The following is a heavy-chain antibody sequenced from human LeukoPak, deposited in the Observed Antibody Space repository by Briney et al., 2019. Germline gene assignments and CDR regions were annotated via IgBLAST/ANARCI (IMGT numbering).Heavy chain of an antibody. V-gene: IGHV3-66*02. CDR2: IYSGDDT. Sequence: GGSLRLSCAASGFTVSSNYMNWVRRAPGKGLEWVSIIYSGDDTYYADSVKGRFTISRDNSKNTLYLQMNSLRAEDTAVYYCARGPGSSWYSDYWGQGTLVTVSS. J-gene: IGHJ4*02. CDR1: GFTVSSNY. CDR3: ARGPGSSWYSDY. D-gene: IGHD6-13*01.